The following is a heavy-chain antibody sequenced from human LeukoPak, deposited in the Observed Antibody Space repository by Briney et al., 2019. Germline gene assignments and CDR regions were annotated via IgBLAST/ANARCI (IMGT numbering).Heavy chain of an antibody. CDR2: IYYTGST. Sequence: SETLSLTCTVSGGSISTHFGTWIRQPPGMGLEWIGYIYYTGSTNYNPSLKSRVTISLDTSKNQFSLHLSFVTAADTAVYYCARAPNGYYPLDYWGQGTLVTVSS. V-gene: IGHV4-59*11. D-gene: IGHD3-22*01. CDR3: ARAPNGYYPLDY. J-gene: IGHJ4*02. CDR1: GGSISTHF.